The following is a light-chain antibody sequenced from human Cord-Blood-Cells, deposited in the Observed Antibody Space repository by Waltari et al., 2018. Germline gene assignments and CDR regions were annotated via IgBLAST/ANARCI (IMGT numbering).Light chain of an antibody. Sequence: DIVMTQSADSLAVSLGERATINCKSSQSVLYSSNHKNYLAWYQQKPGQPPKLLIYLASTLQSGVPDRFSGSGSGTDFTLTISSLQAEDVAVYYCQRYYSTLTFGGGTQVEI. CDR1: QSVLYSSNHKNY. J-gene: IGKJ4*01. CDR2: LAS. CDR3: QRYYSTLT. V-gene: IGKV4-1*01.